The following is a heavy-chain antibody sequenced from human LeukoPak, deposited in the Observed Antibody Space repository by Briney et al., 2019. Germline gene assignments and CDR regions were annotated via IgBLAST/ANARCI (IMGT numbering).Heavy chain of an antibody. J-gene: IGHJ4*02. CDR3: ARESDFWSGPLNRVFDY. CDR1: GYTFTSYY. D-gene: IGHD3-3*01. Sequence: ASVKVSCKASGYTFTSYYMHWVRQAPGQGLEWMGIINPSGGSTSYAQKFQGRVTMTRDMSTSTVYMELSSLRSEDTAVYYCARESDFWSGPLNRVFDYWGQGTLVTVSS. V-gene: IGHV1-46*01. CDR2: INPSGGST.